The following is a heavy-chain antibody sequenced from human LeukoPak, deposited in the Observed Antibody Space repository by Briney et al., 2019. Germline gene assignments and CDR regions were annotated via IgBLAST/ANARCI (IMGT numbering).Heavy chain of an antibody. CDR3: ARPMVRGDFGYYYGMDV. Sequence: ASVKVSCKASGYTFTSYAMHWVRQAPGQRLEWMGWINAGNGNTKYSQKFQGRVTITRDISASTAYMELSSLRSEDTAVYYCARPMVRGDFGYYYGMDVWGKGTTVTVSS. D-gene: IGHD3-10*01. CDR1: GYTFTSYA. J-gene: IGHJ6*04. CDR2: INAGNGNT. V-gene: IGHV1-3*01.